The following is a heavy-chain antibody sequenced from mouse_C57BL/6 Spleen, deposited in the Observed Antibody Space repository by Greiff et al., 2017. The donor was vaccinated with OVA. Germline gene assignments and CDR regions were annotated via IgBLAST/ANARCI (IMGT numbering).Heavy chain of an antibody. J-gene: IGHJ4*01. D-gene: IGHD1-1*01. CDR3: ATDYGSCYDYAMDY. Sequence: VQLKQSGPELVKPGASVKISCKASGYSFTDYNMNWVKQSNGKSLEWIGVINPNYGTTSYNQKFKGKATLTVDQSSSTAYMQLNSLTSEDSAVYYCATDYGSCYDYAMDYWGQGTSVTVSS. CDR2: INPNYGTT. CDR1: GYSFTDYN. V-gene: IGHV1-39*01.